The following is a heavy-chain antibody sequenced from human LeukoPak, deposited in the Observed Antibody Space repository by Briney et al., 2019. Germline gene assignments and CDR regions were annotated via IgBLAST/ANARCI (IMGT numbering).Heavy chain of an antibody. V-gene: IGHV3-74*01. CDR2: IDSDGSTT. CDR3: ARVQGGGY. J-gene: IGHJ4*02. D-gene: IGHD3-16*01. Sequence: VGSLRLSCVVSGFTFSSHWMHWVRQAPGKGLVWVSHIDSDGSTTSYADSVKGRFTISRDNAKNTLYLQMSSLRAEDTAVYYCARVQGGGYWGQGTLVTVSS. CDR1: GFTFSSHW.